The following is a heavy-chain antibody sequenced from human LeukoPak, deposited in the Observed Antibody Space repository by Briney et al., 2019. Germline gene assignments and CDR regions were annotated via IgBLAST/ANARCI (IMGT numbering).Heavy chain of an antibody. J-gene: IGHJ5*02. CDR2: INHSGST. V-gene: IGHV4-34*01. D-gene: IGHD2-15*01. CDR3: ARHRCSGGSCYPMNWFDP. Sequence: SETLSLTCAVYGGSFSGYYWSWIRQPPGKGLEWIGKINHSGSTNYNPSLKSRVTISVDTSKNQFSLKLSSVTAADTAVYYCARHRCSGGSCYPMNWFDPWGQGTLVTVSS. CDR1: GGSFSGYY.